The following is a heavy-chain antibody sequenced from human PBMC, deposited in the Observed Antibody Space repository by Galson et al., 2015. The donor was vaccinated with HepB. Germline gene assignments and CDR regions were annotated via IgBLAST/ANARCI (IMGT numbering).Heavy chain of an antibody. CDR3: AREGGEVGSSGELRPGHAFDV. CDR2: IKQDGSET. D-gene: IGHD3-22*01. J-gene: IGHJ3*01. V-gene: IGHV3-7*01. Sequence: SLRLSCAASGFTSSSYWMSWVRQVPGKGLEWVANIKQDGSETKYVDSVKGRFTIFRDNAKNSLYLQMNSLRAEDTALYYCAREGGEVGSSGELRPGHAFDVWGQGTMVTVSS. CDR1: GFTSSSYW.